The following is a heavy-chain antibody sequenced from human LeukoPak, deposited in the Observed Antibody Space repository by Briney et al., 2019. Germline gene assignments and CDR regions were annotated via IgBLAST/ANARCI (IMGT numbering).Heavy chain of an antibody. CDR3: ARDSRVTNGDY. CDR2: INPKNGGT. J-gene: IGHJ4*02. Sequence: ASVKVSCKASGYTFTGYYMHWVRQAPGQGLEWMGLINPKNGGTSYAQKFQGRVTMTRDTSITTPYMELSSLRSDDTAVYYCARDSRVTNGDYWGQGTLVTVSS. CDR1: GYTFTGYY. D-gene: IGHD3-10*01. V-gene: IGHV1-2*02.